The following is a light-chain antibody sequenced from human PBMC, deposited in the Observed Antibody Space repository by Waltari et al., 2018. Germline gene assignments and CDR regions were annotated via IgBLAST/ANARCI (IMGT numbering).Light chain of an antibody. Sequence: DIVMTQSPDSLAVSLGERATINCKSSQIVLYSSNNKNYLAWYQQKPGQPPKLLIYWASTRESGVPDRFSGSGSGTDFTLTISSLQAEDVAVYYCQQYYSTPRTFGQGTKLEIK. CDR1: QIVLYSSNNKNY. V-gene: IGKV4-1*01. CDR2: WAS. J-gene: IGKJ2*01. CDR3: QQYYSTPRT.